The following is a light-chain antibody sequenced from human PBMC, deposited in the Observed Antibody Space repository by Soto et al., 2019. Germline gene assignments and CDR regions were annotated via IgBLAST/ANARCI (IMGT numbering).Light chain of an antibody. CDR1: QNINRW. CDR3: HQYHSSST. CDR2: KAS. J-gene: IGKJ4*01. V-gene: IGKV1-5*03. Sequence: DIQMTQYPSTLSAAVGDRVTITCRASQNINRWLAWYQQKPGKAPKLLIYKASTLERGVPSRFRGSGSETEFTLTISSLQPDDFATYYCHQYHSSSTFGGGTTVDIK.